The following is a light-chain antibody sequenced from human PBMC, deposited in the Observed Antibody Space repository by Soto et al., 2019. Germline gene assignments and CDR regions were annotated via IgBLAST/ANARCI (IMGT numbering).Light chain of an antibody. CDR1: QSISSY. V-gene: IGKV3-11*01. Sequence: EIVLTQSPATLSLSPGERATLSCGASQSISSYLAWYQQKPGQAPRLLIYDASNRATGIPARFSGSGSGTDFTLIISSLEPEAFAVYYCQHRSDWWTFGQGTKVEVK. CDR2: DAS. J-gene: IGKJ1*01. CDR3: QHRSDWWT.